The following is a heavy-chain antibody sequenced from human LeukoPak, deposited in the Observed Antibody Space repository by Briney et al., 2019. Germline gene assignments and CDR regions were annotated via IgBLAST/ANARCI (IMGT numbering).Heavy chain of an antibody. V-gene: IGHV4-30-2*05. CDR1: GGSISSGGYS. CDR2: IYQSGST. D-gene: IGHD4-17*01. Sequence: SQTLSLTCAVSGGSISSGGYSWSWIRQPPGKGLEWIGYIYQSGSTYYNPSLKSRVTISVDRSKNEFSLKLSSVTAADTAVYYCARYGDSTYGMDVWGQGTTVTVSS. J-gene: IGHJ6*02. CDR3: ARYGDSTYGMDV.